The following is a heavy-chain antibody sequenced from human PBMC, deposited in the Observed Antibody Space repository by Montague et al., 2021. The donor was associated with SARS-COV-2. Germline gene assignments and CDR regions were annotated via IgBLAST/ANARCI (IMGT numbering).Heavy chain of an antibody. J-gene: IGHJ4*02. CDR1: GGSIRGYS. V-gene: IGHV4-4*07. D-gene: IGHD3-10*01. CDR2: IFASGGT. CDR3: ARDGGFYGSGGYSL. Sequence: SETLSLTCTVFGGSIRGYSWSWIRQPAAKGLDWIGRIFASGGTIYSPSLRSRVSMSVDASKNQFSFILTSVTAADTGVYFCARDGGFYGSGGYSLWGQGTLVTVSS.